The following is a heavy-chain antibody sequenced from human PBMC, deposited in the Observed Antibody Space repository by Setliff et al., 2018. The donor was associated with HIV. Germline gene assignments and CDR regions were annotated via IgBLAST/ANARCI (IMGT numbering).Heavy chain of an antibody. CDR3: ARVGYHGSGRYSFDY. J-gene: IGHJ4*02. CDR1: GDSINSGTYY. V-gene: IGHV4-61*02. CDR2: LHLSGDT. D-gene: IGHD3-10*01. Sequence: PSETLSLTCTVSGDSINSGTYYWGWIRQPAGKGLEWIGRLHLSGDTNYNPSLKSRVTMSIDTSKNQFSLNLSSVTAAETAVYYCARVGYHGSGRYSFDYWGQGTLVTVSS.